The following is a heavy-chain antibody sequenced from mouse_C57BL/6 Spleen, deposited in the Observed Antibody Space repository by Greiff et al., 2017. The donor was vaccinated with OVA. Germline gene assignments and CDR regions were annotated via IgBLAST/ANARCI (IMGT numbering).Heavy chain of an antibody. D-gene: IGHD2-1*01. Sequence: VKLMESGPGLVQPSQSLSITCTVSGFSLTSYGVHWVRQSPGKGLEWLGVIWRGGSTDYNAAFMSRLSITKDNSKSQVFFKMNSLQADDTAIYYCAKILYYGNYAAYWGQGTLVTVSA. CDR3: AKILYYGNYAAY. J-gene: IGHJ3*01. CDR2: IWRGGST. CDR1: GFSLTSYG. V-gene: IGHV2-5*01.